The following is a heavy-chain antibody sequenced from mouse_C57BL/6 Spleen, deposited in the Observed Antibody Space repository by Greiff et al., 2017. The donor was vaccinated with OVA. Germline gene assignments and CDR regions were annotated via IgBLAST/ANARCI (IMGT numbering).Heavy chain of an antibody. CDR3: ARSYYGSRRDYYFDY. D-gene: IGHD1-1*01. CDR2: IDPSDSYT. Sequence: VQLQQPGAELVRPGTSVKLSCKASGYTFTSYWMHWVKQRPGQGLEWIGVIDPSDSYTNSNQKFKGKATLTVDPSSSTAYMQLSSLTSEDSAVYYCARSYYGSRRDYYFDYWGQGTTLTVSS. CDR1: GYTFTSYW. J-gene: IGHJ2*01. V-gene: IGHV1-59*01.